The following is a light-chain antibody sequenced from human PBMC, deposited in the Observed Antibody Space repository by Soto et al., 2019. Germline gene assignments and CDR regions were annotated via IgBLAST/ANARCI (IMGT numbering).Light chain of an antibody. CDR1: QTINSW. J-gene: IGKJ1*01. CDR2: DAS. CDR3: QQYDSYSSGP. V-gene: IGKV1-5*01. Sequence: DTQMTQSPSTLSASVGDRVTITCRASQTINSWLAWYQQKPGKAPKVLIFDASSLKTGVPSRFSGSGSGTEFTLTISNLQPDDFATYYCQQYDSYSSGPLGQGTKVDIK.